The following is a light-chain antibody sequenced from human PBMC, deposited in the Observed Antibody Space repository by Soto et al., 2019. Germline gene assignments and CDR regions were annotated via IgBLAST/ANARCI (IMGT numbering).Light chain of an antibody. Sequence: QTVVTQEPSFSVSPGGTVTFTCGLSSGSVSTTNYPSWYQQTPGQAPRTLLYNTNTRSSGVPDRFSGSILGNKAALTITGAQADDESDYYCVLYLGSGMRLVGGGTKLTVL. CDR1: SGSVSTTNY. V-gene: IGLV8-61*01. J-gene: IGLJ2*01. CDR3: VLYLGSGMRL. CDR2: NTN.